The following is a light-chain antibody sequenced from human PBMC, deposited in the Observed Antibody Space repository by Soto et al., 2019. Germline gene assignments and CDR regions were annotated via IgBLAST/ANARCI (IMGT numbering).Light chain of an antibody. CDR2: DAS. V-gene: IGKV3-11*01. Sequence: EIVLTQSPATLSLSPGERATLSCRASQSINRHLAWYRQKPGQAPRLLIYDASNRATGIPARFSGSGSGTDFTLTISSLXXXDFGVYYCQQRSNWPPVTFGGGTKVEI. J-gene: IGKJ4*01. CDR3: QQRSNWPPVT. CDR1: QSINRH.